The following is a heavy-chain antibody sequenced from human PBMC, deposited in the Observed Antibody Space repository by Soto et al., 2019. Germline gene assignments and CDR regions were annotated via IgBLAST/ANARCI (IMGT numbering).Heavy chain of an antibody. CDR2: SNWDGDDT. D-gene: IGHD6-19*01. CDR1: GFNFEEYG. J-gene: IGHJ4*02. CDR3: ARGDIAVAVSSDY. V-gene: IGHV3-20*04. Sequence: EVHLVESGGRIVRPGESLRLSCAASGFNFEEYGMTWVRQAPGKGLEWVAGSNWDGDDTGYADSVQGRFTISRDNAKKFLYLQMNSLRVEDTALYYCARGDIAVAVSSDYWGQGTLVTVSS.